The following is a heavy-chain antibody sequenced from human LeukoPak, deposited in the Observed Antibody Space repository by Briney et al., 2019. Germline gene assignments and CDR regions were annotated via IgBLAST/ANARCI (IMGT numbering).Heavy chain of an antibody. CDR3: ARDPGYCSSTSCYRSGYFQH. D-gene: IGHD2-2*01. Sequence: VASVKVSCKASGYTFTSYGISWVRQAPGQGLEWMGWISAYNGNTNYAQKLQGRVTMNTDTSTSTAYMELRSLRSDDTAVYYCARDPGYCSSTSCYRSGYFQHWGQGTLVTVSS. CDR2: ISAYNGNT. CDR1: GYTFTSYG. V-gene: IGHV1-18*01. J-gene: IGHJ1*01.